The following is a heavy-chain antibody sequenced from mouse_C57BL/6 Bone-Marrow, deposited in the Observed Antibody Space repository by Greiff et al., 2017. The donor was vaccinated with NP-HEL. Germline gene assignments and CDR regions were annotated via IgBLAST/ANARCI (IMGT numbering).Heavy chain of an antibody. CDR1: GYAFSSSW. J-gene: IGHJ1*03. Sequence: VKLMESGPELVKPGASVKISCKASGYAFSSSWMNWVKQRPGKGLEWIGRIYPGDGDTNYNGKFKGKAKLTADKSSSTAYMQLSSLTSEDSAVYFCARLWSLYWYFDVWGTGTTVTVSS. V-gene: IGHV1-82*01. CDR3: ARLWSLYWYFDV. D-gene: IGHD1-1*02. CDR2: IYPGDGDT.